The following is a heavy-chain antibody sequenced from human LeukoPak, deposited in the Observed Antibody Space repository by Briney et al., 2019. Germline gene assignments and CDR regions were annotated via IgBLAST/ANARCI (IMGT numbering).Heavy chain of an antibody. J-gene: IGHJ4*02. V-gene: IGHV3-30-3*01. CDR2: ISYDGSNK. Sequence: GGSLRLSCAASGFTFSSYAMHWVRQAPGKGLEWVAVISYDGSNKYYADSVKGRFTISRDNSKNTLYLQMNSLRAEDTAVYYCAKDRPRVEQHKGAYFDYWGQGTLVTVSS. D-gene: IGHD6-13*01. CDR1: GFTFSSYA. CDR3: AKDRPRVEQHKGAYFDY.